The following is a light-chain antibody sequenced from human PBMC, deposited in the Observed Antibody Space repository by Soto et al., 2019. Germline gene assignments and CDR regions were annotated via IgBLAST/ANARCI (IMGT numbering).Light chain of an antibody. Sequence: QSALTQPASVSGSPGQSITISCTGTSSDVGTYNFVSWYQQRPGKAPKVMIYEGTKRPSGVSNRFSCSKSGNTAALTISGLQAEDEADYYCCSYAGSSTFVFGGGTQLTVL. J-gene: IGLJ2*01. CDR1: SSDVGTYNF. CDR3: CSYAGSSTFV. V-gene: IGLV2-23*03. CDR2: EGT.